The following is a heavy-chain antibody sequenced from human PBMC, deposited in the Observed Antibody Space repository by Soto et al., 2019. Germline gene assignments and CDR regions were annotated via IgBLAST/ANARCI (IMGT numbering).Heavy chain of an antibody. D-gene: IGHD2-2*02. CDR3: ARCSSTSCYIMASFDY. J-gene: IGHJ4*02. Sequence: EVQLVESGGAVVRPGGSLRLSCAASGFTFDDYAMSWVRQAPGKGLEWVAAINWNGGSTTYADSLKGRFTISRDNAKNSLHLQISSLRAEDTALYYCARCSSTSCYIMASFDYWGRGTLVTVSS. V-gene: IGHV3-20*04. CDR2: INWNGGST. CDR1: GFTFDDYA.